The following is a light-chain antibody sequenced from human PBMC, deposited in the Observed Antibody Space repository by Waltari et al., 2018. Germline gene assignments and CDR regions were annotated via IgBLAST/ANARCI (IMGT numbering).Light chain of an antibody. CDR2: ATS. CDR3: QQYALSPRT. J-gene: IGKJ1*01. CDR1: QSVTNNY. Sequence: EIVLTQSPGTLSLSPGERATLFCRASQSVTNNYLVWYQQKPGQPPRLLIYATSDRATGVPDRFSCSGSGTDFTLTISRLEPEDSAVYYCQQYALSPRTFGQGTKVELK. V-gene: IGKV3-20*01.